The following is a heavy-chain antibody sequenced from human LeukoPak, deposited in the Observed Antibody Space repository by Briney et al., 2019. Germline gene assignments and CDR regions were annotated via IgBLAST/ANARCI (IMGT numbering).Heavy chain of an antibody. V-gene: IGHV3-20*04. D-gene: IGHD6-6*01. CDR3: ARADSNIAARRIGFDS. CDR2: INWNGGST. CDR1: GFTFTSYN. Sequence: GGSLRLSCAASGFTFTSYNMNWVRQAPGKGLEWVSGINWNGGSTGYADSVKGRFTISRDNAKNSLYLQMNNLSAEDTAIYYCARADSNIAARRIGFDSWGQGTLVTVSS. J-gene: IGHJ4*02.